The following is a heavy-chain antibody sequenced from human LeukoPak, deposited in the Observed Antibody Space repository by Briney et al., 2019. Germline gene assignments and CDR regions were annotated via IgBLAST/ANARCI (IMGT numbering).Heavy chain of an antibody. J-gene: IGHJ6*02. CDR1: GGSISSYY. CDR2: IYYSGST. CDR3: ARHPEGMDV. V-gene: IGHV4-59*08. Sequence: PSETLSLTCTVSGGSISSYYWSWIRQPPGKGLEWIGYIYYSGSTNYNPSLKNRVTISVDTSKNQFSLKLSSVTAADTAVYYCARHPEGMDVWGQGTTVTVSS.